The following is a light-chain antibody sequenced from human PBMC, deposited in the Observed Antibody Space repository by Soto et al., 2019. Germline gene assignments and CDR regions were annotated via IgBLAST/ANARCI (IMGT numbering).Light chain of an antibody. Sequence: DIQMTQSPTSLSASVGDRVTITCRASQDIRNFVAWYQQKPGKAPKLLIYAASTLQSGVPSRFSGSGSGTDFTLTITRLQPEDVATYSCQKYSSVPVFGPGTKVEIK. CDR1: QDIRNF. J-gene: IGKJ3*01. V-gene: IGKV1-27*01. CDR3: QKYSSVPV. CDR2: AAS.